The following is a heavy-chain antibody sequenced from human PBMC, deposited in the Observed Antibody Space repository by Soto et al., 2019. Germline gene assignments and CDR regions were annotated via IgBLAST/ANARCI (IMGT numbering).Heavy chain of an antibody. CDR1: GGSISSSRSY. D-gene: IGHD6-13*01. CDR2: IFYAGNT. CDR3: ARQAAAPGIDLWFDP. Sequence: QLQLQESGPGLVKPSETLSLTCNVSGGSISSSRSYWAWFRQPPGKELEWIANIFYAGNTYYNPSLMRRVTVSVDTSKTQFSLKLDSVTAADTAVYYCARQAAAPGIDLWFDPWGQGTLVTVSS. J-gene: IGHJ5*02. V-gene: IGHV4-39*01.